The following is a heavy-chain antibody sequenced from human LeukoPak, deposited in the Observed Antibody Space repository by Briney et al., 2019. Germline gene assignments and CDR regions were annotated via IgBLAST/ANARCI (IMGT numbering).Heavy chain of an antibody. Sequence: SVKVCCQASGGTFISYAISWVRQAAGQGVEWMGGIIPIFGTANCAQKFQGRGTINADESTRTAYMELSRLRSEDTAVYYCARGSWELFFYYGMDVWGQGTTVTVSS. D-gene: IGHD1-26*01. V-gene: IGHV1-69*13. CDR1: GGTFISYA. J-gene: IGHJ6*02. CDR3: ARGSWELFFYYGMDV. CDR2: IIPIFGTA.